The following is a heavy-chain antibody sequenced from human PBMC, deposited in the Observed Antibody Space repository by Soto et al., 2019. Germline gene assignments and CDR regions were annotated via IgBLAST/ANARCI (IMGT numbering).Heavy chain of an antibody. D-gene: IGHD6-25*01. V-gene: IGHV1-2*02. Sequence: ASVKVSCKASGFSFTGYYIPWLRQAPGQGLEWMGWINAPSGGTASSPPFPGRVTLTRDTSSATASLTLTRLTSDDTALYYCAKDLPRQSAEWLDPGGQGTQVTVSS. CDR3: AKDLPRQSAEWLDP. J-gene: IGHJ5*02. CDR1: GFSFTGYY. CDR2: INAPSGGT.